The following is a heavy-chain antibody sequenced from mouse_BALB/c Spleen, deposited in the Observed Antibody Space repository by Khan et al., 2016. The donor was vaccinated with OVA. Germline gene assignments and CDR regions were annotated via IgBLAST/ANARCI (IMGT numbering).Heavy chain of an antibody. CDR2: ISYSGST. CDR3: ARAARIDY. D-gene: IGHD1-2*01. Sequence: EVQLQESGPGLVKPCESLTLSCTATGYSITSYYICSVIRQLRENIQWLVGYISYSGSTNYNETLKSRTSITRDTSKNTFFMQLSSVTTEDTATYDCARAARIDYWGQGTTLTVSS. J-gene: IGHJ2*01. CDR1: GYSITSYYI. V-gene: IGHV3-2*02.